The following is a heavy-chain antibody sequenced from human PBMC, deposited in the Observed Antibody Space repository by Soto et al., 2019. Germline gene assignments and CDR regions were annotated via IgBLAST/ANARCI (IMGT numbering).Heavy chain of an antibody. CDR3: AKVGSYGDYFDY. CDR1: GFTFSSYA. CDR2: ISGSGGST. D-gene: IGHD1-26*01. Sequence: GGSLRLSCAASGFTFSSYAMSWVRQAPGKGLEWVSAISGSGGSTYYADSVKGRFTISRDNSKNTLYLQMNSLRAEDTALYYCAKVGSYGDYFDYWGQGTLVTVSS. V-gene: IGHV3-23*01. J-gene: IGHJ4*02.